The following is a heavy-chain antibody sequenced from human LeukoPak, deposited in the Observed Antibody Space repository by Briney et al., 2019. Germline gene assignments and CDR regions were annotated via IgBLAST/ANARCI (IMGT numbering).Heavy chain of an antibody. CDR3: AIRSFYDVSGYYYFYS. V-gene: IGHV5-51*01. CDR1: GYTSTTFW. J-gene: IGHJ4*02. CDR2: IYPGNSAT. Sequence: GEPLKFSGKGFGYTSTTFWITWVRQIPGKGLEGMGFIYPGNSATRYSPSFQCQVTISAHTSISTVYLQWSSLRASDTAMYYCAIRSFYDVSGYYYFYSAGQGTPVTLSS. D-gene: IGHD3-22*01.